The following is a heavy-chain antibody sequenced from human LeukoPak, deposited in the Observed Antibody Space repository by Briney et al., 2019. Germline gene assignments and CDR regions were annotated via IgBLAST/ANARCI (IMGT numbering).Heavy chain of an antibody. V-gene: IGHV4-59*01. D-gene: IGHD2-21*02. CDR1: GGSMGSYY. Sequence: PSETLSLTCTVSGGSMGSYYWSWIRQPPGKGLEWIGHIYYTGTTNDNPSLKSRVTISVDTSKDQFSLKLTSVTAADTAVYYCARGVTHAFDIWGQGTMVTVSS. CDR3: ARGVTHAFDI. CDR2: IYYTGTT. J-gene: IGHJ3*02.